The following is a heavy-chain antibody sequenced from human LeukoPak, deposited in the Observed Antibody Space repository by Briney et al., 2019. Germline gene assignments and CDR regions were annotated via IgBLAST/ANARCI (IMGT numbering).Heavy chain of an antibody. CDR3: ARATAEWLFGY. CDR2: IYYSGST. J-gene: IGHJ4*02. CDR1: GGSISSASHY. V-gene: IGHV4-39*07. D-gene: IGHD3-3*01. Sequence: SETLSLTCTVSGGSISSASHYWSWIRQPPGKGLEWIGSIYYSGSTYYNPSLKSRVTISVDTSKNQFSLKLSSVTAADMAVYYCARATAEWLFGYWGQGTLVTVSS.